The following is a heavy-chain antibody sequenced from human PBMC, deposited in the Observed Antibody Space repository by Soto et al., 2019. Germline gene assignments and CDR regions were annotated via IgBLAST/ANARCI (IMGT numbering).Heavy chain of an antibody. CDR2: IWHDGSQK. V-gene: IGHV3-33*01. CDR3: ARDDSLTHLRY. J-gene: IGHJ4*02. CDR1: GFDFSSHG. Sequence: QVQLVESGGGVVQPGRSLRLSCTVSGFDFSSHGYHWVRQAPGKGLEWVAVIWHDGSQKYYADSVKGRFTISRDDAKATLYLQMNSLRAEDTALYHCARDDSLTHLRYWGQGALVTVSP. D-gene: IGHD5-18*01.